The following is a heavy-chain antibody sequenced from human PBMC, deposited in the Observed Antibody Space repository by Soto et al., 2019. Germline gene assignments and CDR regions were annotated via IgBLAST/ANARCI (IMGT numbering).Heavy chain of an antibody. CDR1: GYTFTGYY. J-gene: IGHJ6*02. V-gene: IGHV1-2*04. D-gene: IGHD3-3*01. Sequence: ASVKVSCKASGYTFTGYYMDWVRQAPGQGLEWMGWINPNSGGTNYAQKFQGWVTMTRDTSISTAYMELSRLRSDDTAVYYCARESNGFWREYYYYYGMDVWGQGTTVTVSS. CDR2: INPNSGGT. CDR3: ARESNGFWREYYYYYGMDV.